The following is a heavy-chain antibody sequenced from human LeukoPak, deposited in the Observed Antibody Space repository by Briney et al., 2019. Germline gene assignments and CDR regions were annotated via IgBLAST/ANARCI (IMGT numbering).Heavy chain of an antibody. V-gene: IGHV1-69*13. CDR3: ARVVLWFGESGRYYFYY. CDR1: GGIFTSYA. J-gene: IGHJ4*02. D-gene: IGHD3-10*01. Sequence: ASVKVSCKASGGIFTSYAFGWVRQAPGQGLEWMGRIIPILGIVNYAQKFQGRITITGDESTNTVCMELSSLRSDDTAVYYCARVVLWFGESGRYYFYYWGQGTLVTVSS. CDR2: IIPILGIV.